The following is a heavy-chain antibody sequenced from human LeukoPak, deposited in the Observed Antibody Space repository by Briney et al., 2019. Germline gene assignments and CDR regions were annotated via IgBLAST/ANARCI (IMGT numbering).Heavy chain of an antibody. Sequence: GGSLRLSCSGSGLTSSTYAMNWVRHAPGKGLEWVSEISYTGGSTYYADSVKGRFIISRDNSKNTVCLQMNSLGAEDAAIYYCAIRSQVRGLYYFDCWGQGTLVTVSS. D-gene: IGHD3-3*01. CDR3: AIRSQVRGLYYFDC. CDR1: GLTSSTYA. J-gene: IGHJ4*02. CDR2: ISYTGGST. V-gene: IGHV3-23*01.